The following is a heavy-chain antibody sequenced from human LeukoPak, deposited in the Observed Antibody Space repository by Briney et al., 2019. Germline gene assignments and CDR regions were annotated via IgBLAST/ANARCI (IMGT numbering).Heavy chain of an antibody. J-gene: IGHJ4*02. Sequence: GGSLRLSCAASGFTFSDYYMSWIRRAPGKGLEWISYISNSGTTIYYADSVKGRFTISRDNAKNTLYLQLNRLRAEDTAVYYCARDLHSDYWGQGTLVTVSS. CDR3: ARDLHSDY. CDR2: ISNSGTTI. CDR1: GFTFSDYY. V-gene: IGHV3-11*04. D-gene: IGHD2-21*01.